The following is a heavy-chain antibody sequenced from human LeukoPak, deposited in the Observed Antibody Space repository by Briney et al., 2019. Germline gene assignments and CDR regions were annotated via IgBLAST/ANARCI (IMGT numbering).Heavy chain of an antibody. Sequence: GESLKISCKASGYSFTSYWIGWVRQLPGEGLEWMGIIYPGDSDARYSPSFQGQVTISADKSISTAFLQWSSLKASDSAVYYCARSSPPDHWGQGTLVTVSS. J-gene: IGHJ4*02. D-gene: IGHD3-10*01. CDR2: IYPGDSDA. CDR3: ARSSPPDH. V-gene: IGHV5-51*01. CDR1: GYSFTSYW.